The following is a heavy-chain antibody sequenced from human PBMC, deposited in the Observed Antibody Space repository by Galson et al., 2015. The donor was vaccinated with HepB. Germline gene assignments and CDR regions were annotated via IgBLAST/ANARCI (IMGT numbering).Heavy chain of an antibody. CDR2: INAGNGNT. J-gene: IGHJ6*02. CDR3: ARDHFSQYCSSTSCYDYYYYGMDV. D-gene: IGHD2-2*01. V-gene: IGHV1-3*01. Sequence: SVKVSCKASGYTFTSYAMHWVRQAPGQRLEWMGWINAGNGNTKYSQKFQGRVTITRDTSASTAYMELSSLRSEDTAVYYCARDHFSQYCSSTSCYDYYYYGMDVWGQGTTVTVSS. CDR1: GYTFTSYA.